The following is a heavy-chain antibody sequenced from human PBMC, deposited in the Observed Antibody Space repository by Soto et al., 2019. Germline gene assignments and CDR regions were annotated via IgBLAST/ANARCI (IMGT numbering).Heavy chain of an antibody. CDR1: GFTFSRHA. CDR3: AKDPRAYSTNMGYYFDY. J-gene: IGHJ4*02. CDR2: LSAFDNT. D-gene: IGHD6-13*01. V-gene: IGHV3-23*01. Sequence: EVQLLESGGGLVQPGGSLRLSCAASGFTFSRHAMSWVRQAPGKGLEWVSTLSAFDNTYYADSVKSRFIISRDISKNTLSLQMNSLRVDDTAVYYCAKDPRAYSTNMGYYFDYWGQGSLVTVSS.